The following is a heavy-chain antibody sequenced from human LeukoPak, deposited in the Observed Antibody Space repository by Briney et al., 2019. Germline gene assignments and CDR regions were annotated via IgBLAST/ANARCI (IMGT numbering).Heavy chain of an antibody. J-gene: IGHJ4*02. V-gene: IGHV3-21*01. CDR1: GFTFSSYS. Sequence: PGGSLRLSCAASGFTFSSYSMNWVRQAPGKGLEWVSSISSSSSYIYYADSVKGRFTISRDNAKNSLYLQMNSLRAEDTAMYYCARGQLDPGPRYFDYWGQGTLVTVCS. CDR3: ARGQLDPGPRYFDY. CDR2: ISSSSSYI. D-gene: IGHD1-1*01.